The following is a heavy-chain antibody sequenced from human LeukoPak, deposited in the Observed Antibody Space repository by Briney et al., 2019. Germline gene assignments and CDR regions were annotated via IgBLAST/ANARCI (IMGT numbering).Heavy chain of an antibody. Sequence: SETLSLTCTVSGGSISSYYWSWIRQPPGKGLEWIGYLYYSGSTNYNPSLKSRVTISVDTSKNQFSLKLSSVTAGDTAVYYCARQHGGNYLDFWGQGTLVTVSS. D-gene: IGHD4-23*01. V-gene: IGHV4-59*01. CDR3: ARQHGGNYLDF. CDR1: GGSISSYY. CDR2: LYYSGST. J-gene: IGHJ4*02.